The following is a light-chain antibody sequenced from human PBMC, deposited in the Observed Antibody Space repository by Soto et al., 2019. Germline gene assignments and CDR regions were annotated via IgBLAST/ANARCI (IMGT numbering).Light chain of an antibody. V-gene: IGKV3-15*01. Sequence: EIVMTQSPATLSVSPGERATLSCRASQSISSNLGWYQQRPGQAPRLLIYGASTRATGIPARFSGSGSGTEFTLTISSLKSEDLAVYYCQQYNTWRSITFGQGTRLEIK. CDR1: QSISSN. CDR2: GAS. CDR3: QQYNTWRSIT. J-gene: IGKJ5*01.